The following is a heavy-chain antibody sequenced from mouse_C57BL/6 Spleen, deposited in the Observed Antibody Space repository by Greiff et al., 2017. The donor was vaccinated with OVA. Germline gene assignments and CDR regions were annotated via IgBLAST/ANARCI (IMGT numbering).Heavy chain of an antibody. Sequence: QVQLQQPGAELVKPGASVKLSCKASGYTFTSYWMHWVKQRPGRGLEWIGRIDPNSGGTKYTEKFKSKATLTVDKPSSTAYMQLSSLTPEDSAVYEYARFPDCDGSSCGGAWFADWGQGTLVTVSA. CDR2: IDPNSGGT. CDR1: GYTFTSYW. V-gene: IGHV1-72*01. J-gene: IGHJ3*01. CDR3: ARFPDCDGSSCGGAWFAD. D-gene: IGHD1-1*01.